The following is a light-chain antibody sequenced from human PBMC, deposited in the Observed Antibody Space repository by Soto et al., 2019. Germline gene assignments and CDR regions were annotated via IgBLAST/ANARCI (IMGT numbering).Light chain of an antibody. CDR2: AAS. CDR3: HQSYSTPRQ. J-gene: IGKJ1*01. CDR1: QSISSY. V-gene: IGKV1-39*01. Sequence: DIQMSQPTYSRSACVGDRVTITCRASQSISSYLNWYQQKPGKDPKLLIYAASSLQSGVPSRFSGSGSGTAFTLTIRSXQPEDFATYYCHQSYSTPRQFGQGTKVDIK.